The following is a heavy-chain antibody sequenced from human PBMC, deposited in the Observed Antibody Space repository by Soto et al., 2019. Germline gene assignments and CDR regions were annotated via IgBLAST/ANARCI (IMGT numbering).Heavy chain of an antibody. D-gene: IGHD3-10*01. CDR3: ARVWFGESSWFDP. CDR1: GGSITIGGYC. V-gene: IGHV4-30-2*01. Sequence: SETLSLTCTVSGGSITIGGYCWSWIRQPPGQGLEWIGYICHSGNTYFNPSLKSRVTTSLDRSKNQFSLNLSSVTAADTAVYYCARVWFGESSWFDPWGQGTLVTVSS. CDR2: ICHSGNT. J-gene: IGHJ5*02.